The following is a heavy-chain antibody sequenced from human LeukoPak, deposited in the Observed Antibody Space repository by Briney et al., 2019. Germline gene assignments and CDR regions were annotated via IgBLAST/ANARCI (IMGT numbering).Heavy chain of an antibody. V-gene: IGHV3-23*01. J-gene: IGHJ4*02. CDR2: ISGSGGST. D-gene: IGHD3-22*01. Sequence: GGSLKLSCAASGFTFSSYAMSWVRQAPGKGLEWVSAISGSGGSTYYADSVKGRFTISRDNSKNMLYLQMNSLRAEDTAVYYCAKVRDSSGYYYDYWGQGTLVTVSS. CDR3: AKVRDSSGYYYDY. CDR1: GFTFSSYA.